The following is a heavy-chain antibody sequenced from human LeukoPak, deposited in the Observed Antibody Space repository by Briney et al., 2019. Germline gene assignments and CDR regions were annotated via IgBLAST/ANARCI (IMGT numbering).Heavy chain of an antibody. D-gene: IGHD3-10*01. CDR2: ISSSSSYI. CDR3: ARTLMADGWFDP. Sequence: GGSLRLSCAASGFSFSDYYMHWVRQAPGKGLEWVSSISSSSSYIYYADSVKGRFTISRDNAKNSLYLQMNSLRAEDTAVYYCARTLMADGWFDPWGQETLVTVSS. CDR1: GFSFSDYY. V-gene: IGHV3-21*01. J-gene: IGHJ5*02.